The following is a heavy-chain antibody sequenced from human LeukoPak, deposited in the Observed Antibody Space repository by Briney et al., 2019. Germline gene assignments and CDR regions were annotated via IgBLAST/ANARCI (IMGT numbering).Heavy chain of an antibody. CDR2: IKEDGSAK. Sequence: PGGTLRLSCAASGFTFSNYWVSWVRQAPGKGLEWVGYIKEDGSAKKYVDPVNRRSTISRANDNNSLILQMGSLRDEDTAVYYCRRDNSYNYNYKGMDVWGQGTTVTVS. D-gene: IGHD2-2*02. CDR1: GFTFSNYW. J-gene: IGHJ6*02. V-gene: IGHV3-7*01. CDR3: RRDNSYNYNYKGMDV.